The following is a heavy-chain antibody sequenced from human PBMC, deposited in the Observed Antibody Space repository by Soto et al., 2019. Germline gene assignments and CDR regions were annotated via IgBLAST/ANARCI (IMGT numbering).Heavy chain of an antibody. J-gene: IGHJ4*02. CDR2: INTDGSVT. V-gene: IGHV3-74*01. CDR3: ARYSSGAGDY. CDR1: GFTFSSNW. Sequence: EVQPVESGGGLVQPGGSLRLSCAASGFTFSSNWMYWVRQAPGKGLVWVSRINTDGSVTSYADSVKGRFTISRDNAKNTLYRQMNSLRTEDTAVYYCARYSSGAGDYWGQGTLVTVSS. D-gene: IGHD6-19*01.